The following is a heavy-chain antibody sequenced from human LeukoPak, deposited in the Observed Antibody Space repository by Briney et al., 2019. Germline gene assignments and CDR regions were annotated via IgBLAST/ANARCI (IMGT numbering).Heavy chain of an antibody. Sequence: GGSLRLSCAASGFTFSSYAMSWVRQAPGKGLEWVSAVSGSGDSTYYADSVKGRFTISRDNSKNTLYLQMNSLRAEDTAVYYCAKEKYAAAGSSYDYWGQGTLVTVSS. J-gene: IGHJ4*02. CDR2: VSGSGDST. CDR1: GFTFSSYA. CDR3: AKEKYAAAGSSYDY. V-gene: IGHV3-23*01. D-gene: IGHD6-13*01.